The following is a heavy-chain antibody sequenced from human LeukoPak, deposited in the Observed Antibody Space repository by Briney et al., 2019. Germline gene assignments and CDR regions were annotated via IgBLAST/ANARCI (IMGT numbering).Heavy chain of an antibody. Sequence: ASVKVSCKASGYTFTGYYMHWVRQAPGQGLEWMGWINPNSGGTNYAQKFQGRVTMTRDTSISTAYMEPSRLRSDDTAVYYCAREGSGSYYGSVQRNPGIDYWGQGTLVTVSS. J-gene: IGHJ4*02. CDR1: GYTFTGYY. V-gene: IGHV1-2*02. D-gene: IGHD1-26*01. CDR2: INPNSGGT. CDR3: AREGSGSYYGSVQRNPGIDY.